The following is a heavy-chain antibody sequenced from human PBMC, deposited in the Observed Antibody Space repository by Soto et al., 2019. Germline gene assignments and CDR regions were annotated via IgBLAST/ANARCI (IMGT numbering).Heavy chain of an antibody. CDR2: IYYSGIT. Sequence: WEPLSLTCTVSGGSISSYYWSWIRQPPGKGLEWIGYIYYSGITNYNPSLKSRVTISVDTSKNQFSLQLSSVTAADTTVYYCARAGYSGYDDGAFDIWGQGTMGTV. CDR1: GGSISSYY. CDR3: ARAGYSGYDDGAFDI. D-gene: IGHD5-12*01. J-gene: IGHJ3*02. V-gene: IGHV4-59*01.